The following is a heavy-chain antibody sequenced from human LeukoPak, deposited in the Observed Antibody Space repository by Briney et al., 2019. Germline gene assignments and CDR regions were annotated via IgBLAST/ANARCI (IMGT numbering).Heavy chain of an antibody. V-gene: IGHV1-69*04. J-gene: IGHJ4*02. CDR3: APLHSHGSGWPDFDY. CDR2: IIPILGIA. CDR1: GGTLSSYA. D-gene: IGHD6-19*01. Sequence: ASVKVSCKASGGTLSSYAISWVRQAPGQGLEWMGRIIPILGIANYAQKFQGRVTITADKSTSTAYMELSSLRSEDTAVYYCAPLHSHGSGWPDFDYWGQGTLVTVSS.